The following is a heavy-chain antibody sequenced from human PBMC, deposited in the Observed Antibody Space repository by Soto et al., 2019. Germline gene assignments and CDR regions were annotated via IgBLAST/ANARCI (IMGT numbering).Heavy chain of an antibody. CDR1: RYRFTDYY. J-gene: IGHJ5*01. V-gene: IGHV1-2*02. CDR3: ARDKTPTRWFDS. Sequence: QVQLVQSGAEVKKPGASVQVSCKASRYRFTDYYIHWVRQAPGQGLEWMGWINPDSGGTKYAHSFQDRFTMTSDTSITTAYMELSSLTSDDTSIYYCARDKTPTRWFDSWGQGTLVTVSS. CDR2: INPDSGGT. D-gene: IGHD2-15*01.